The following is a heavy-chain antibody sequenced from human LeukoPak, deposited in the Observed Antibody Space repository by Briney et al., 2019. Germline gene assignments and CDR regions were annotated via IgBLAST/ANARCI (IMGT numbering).Heavy chain of an antibody. J-gene: IGHJ4*02. CDR3: AGGWLVPDFDY. Sequence: PGGSLRLSCAASGFTFSSYAMHWVRQAPGKGLEWVAVISYDGSNKYYADSVKGRFTISRDNSKNTLYLQMNSLRAEDTAVYYCAGGWLVPDFDYWGQGTLVTVSS. CDR1: GFTFSSYA. CDR2: ISYDGSNK. V-gene: IGHV3-30-3*01. D-gene: IGHD6-19*01.